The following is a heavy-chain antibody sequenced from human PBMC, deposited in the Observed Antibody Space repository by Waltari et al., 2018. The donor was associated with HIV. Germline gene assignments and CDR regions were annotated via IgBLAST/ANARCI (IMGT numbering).Heavy chain of an antibody. D-gene: IGHD3-10*01. CDR3: SKGGSVATRTCFDS. J-gene: IGHJ4*02. V-gene: IGHV3-23*01. CDR2: LSGSGKTT. Sequence: VQLLESGGGLVQPGGSLRLSCAASGFSFSDSALGWVRQAPGKGLQCVSTLSGSGKTTYYAESGEGRFTISRDDSQNTLYLQMHSVRGEDTAVYFCSKGGSVATRTCFDSWGQGTMVIVSS. CDR1: GFSFSDSA.